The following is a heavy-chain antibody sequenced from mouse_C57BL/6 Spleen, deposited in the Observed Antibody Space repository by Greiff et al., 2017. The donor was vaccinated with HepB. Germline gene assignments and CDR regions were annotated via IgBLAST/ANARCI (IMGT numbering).Heavy chain of an antibody. CDR1: GYTFTEYT. V-gene: IGHV1-62-2*01. CDR2: FYPGSGSI. Sequence: QVQLQQSGAELVKPGASVKLSCKASGYTFTEYTIHWVKQRSGQGLEWIGWFYPGSGSIKYNEKFKDKATLTADKSSSTVYMELSRLISEDSAVYFCARHEWGAIGLLHYAMDYWGQGTSVTVSS. D-gene: IGHD2-3*01. J-gene: IGHJ4*01. CDR3: ARHEWGAIGLLHYAMDY.